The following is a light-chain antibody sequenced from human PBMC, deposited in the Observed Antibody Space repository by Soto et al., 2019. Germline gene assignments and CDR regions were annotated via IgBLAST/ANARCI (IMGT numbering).Light chain of an antibody. CDR2: YDS. CDR3: QVWDSSSDHPGVV. Sequence: SYELTQPPSVSVAPGKTARITCGGNNIGSKPVHWYQQKPGQAPVLVIYYDSDRPSGIPERFSGSNSENTATLTISRVEAGDEADYYCQVWDSSSDHPGVVFGGGTKLTVL. V-gene: IGLV3-21*04. J-gene: IGLJ2*01. CDR1: NIGSKP.